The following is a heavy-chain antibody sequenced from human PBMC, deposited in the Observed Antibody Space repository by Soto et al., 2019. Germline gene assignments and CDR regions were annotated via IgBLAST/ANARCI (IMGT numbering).Heavy chain of an antibody. CDR3: ARVVRYYYYGMDV. D-gene: IGHD6-6*01. CDR1: GFTFSSYS. V-gene: IGHV3-48*01. J-gene: IGHJ6*02. Sequence: EVQLVESGGGLVQPGGSLRLSCAASGFTFSSYSMNWVRQAPGKGLEWVSYISSSSSTIYYADSVKGRFTISRDNAKNSLYLQMNSLRAEDTAVYYCARVVRYYYYGMDVWGQGTTVTVSS. CDR2: ISSSSSTI.